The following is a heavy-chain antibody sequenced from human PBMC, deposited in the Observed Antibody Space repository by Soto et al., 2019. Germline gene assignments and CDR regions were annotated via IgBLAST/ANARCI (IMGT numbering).Heavy chain of an antibody. V-gene: IGHV1-8*01. CDR1: GYTFTSYD. CDR2: MNPNSGNT. D-gene: IGHD6-6*01. CDR3: ARGRAAREAFDI. Sequence: QVQLVQSGAEVKKPGASVKVSCKASGYTFTSYDINWVRQATGPGLEWMGWMNPNSGNTGYAQKFQGRVTLTRNTYSSTAYMELSSLRSEDTAVYYCARGRAAREAFDICGQGTMVTVSS. J-gene: IGHJ3*02.